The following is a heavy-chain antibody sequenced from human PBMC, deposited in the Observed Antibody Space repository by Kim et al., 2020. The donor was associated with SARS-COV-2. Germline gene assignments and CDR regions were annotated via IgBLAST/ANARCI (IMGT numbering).Heavy chain of an antibody. D-gene: IGHD3-3*01. CDR3: ATFGFEWNEAY. CDR1: GYSFRSHW. Sequence: GGSLRLSCAVSGYSFRSHWFHWVRQAPGMGLEWVSRISNDGSFTGNADFVEGRFTISRDNARNTLYLQMNSLRAEDTAVYFCATFGFEWNEAYWGQGTLVTVSS. V-gene: IGHV3-74*01. CDR2: ISNDGSFT. J-gene: IGHJ4*02.